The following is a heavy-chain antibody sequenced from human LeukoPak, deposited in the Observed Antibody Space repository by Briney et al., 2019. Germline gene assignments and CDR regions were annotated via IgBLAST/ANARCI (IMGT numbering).Heavy chain of an antibody. Sequence: GRSLRLSCVVSGFTFSSYDMHWVRQAPGKGLEWVSAISGSGGSTYYADSVKGRFTISRDNSKNTLYLQMNSLRAEDTAVYYCAKGREYYGSGSYYSLDYWGQGTLVTVSS. CDR2: ISGSGGST. V-gene: IGHV3-23*01. D-gene: IGHD3-10*01. CDR3: AKGREYYGSGSYYSLDY. J-gene: IGHJ4*02. CDR1: GFTFSSYD.